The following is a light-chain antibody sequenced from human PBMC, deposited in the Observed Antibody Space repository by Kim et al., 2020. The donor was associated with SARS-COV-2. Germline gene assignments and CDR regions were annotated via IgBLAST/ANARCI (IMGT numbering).Light chain of an antibody. V-gene: IGKV1-12*01. CDR3: QQANTFPLT. CDR1: QGISTG. CDR2: AAS. J-gene: IGKJ4*01. Sequence: ASVGDSVTITWRASQGISTGLGWYQQAPGTAPKLLIYAASTLQSGVPSRFSGGGSGSDFTLTISSLQPEDFATYYCQQANTFPLTFGGGTKVDIK.